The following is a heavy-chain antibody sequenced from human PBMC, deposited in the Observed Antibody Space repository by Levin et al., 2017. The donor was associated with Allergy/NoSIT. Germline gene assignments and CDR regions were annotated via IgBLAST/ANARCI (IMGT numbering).Heavy chain of an antibody. CDR3: AKDQQQWLVRIFDS. V-gene: IGHV3-30*18. J-gene: IGHJ4*02. Sequence: GESLKISCAASGFTFSSYAMHWVRQAPGKGLEWVTLTSSDGSDKDYADSVQGRFTISRDNSKNTLFLQMNSLRPEDTAVYYCAKDQQQWLVRIFDSWGQGTLVTVSS. CDR2: TSSDGSDK. CDR1: GFTFSSYA. D-gene: IGHD6-19*01.